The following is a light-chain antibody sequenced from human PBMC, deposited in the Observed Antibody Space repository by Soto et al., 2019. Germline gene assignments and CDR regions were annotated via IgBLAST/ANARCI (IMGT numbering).Light chain of an antibody. Sequence: QSALTQPPSASGSPGQSVTISCTGGSSDIGGYNYVSWYQQRPGKVPRLIIYEGSKRPSGVSNRFSGSKSGNTASLTISGLQAEDEADYYCCSYAGSSTFYVFGTGTKLTVL. J-gene: IGLJ1*01. V-gene: IGLV2-23*01. CDR2: EGS. CDR3: CSYAGSSTFYV. CDR1: SSDIGGYNY.